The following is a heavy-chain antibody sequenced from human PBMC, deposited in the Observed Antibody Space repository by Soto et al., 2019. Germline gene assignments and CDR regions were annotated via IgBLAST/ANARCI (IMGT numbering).Heavy chain of an antibody. CDR3: ARGQNRQQHAFDI. Sequence: ASVKVSCKASGYTFTCYDINWVRPATGKGLEWMGWMNPNSGNKGYSQKFQGRVTMTRNTPISTAYMELSSVRYEDTAVYYCARGQNRQQHAFDIWGQGTMVTVSS. J-gene: IGHJ3*02. CDR2: MNPNSGNK. D-gene: IGHD6-13*01. V-gene: IGHV1-8*01. CDR1: GYTFTCYD.